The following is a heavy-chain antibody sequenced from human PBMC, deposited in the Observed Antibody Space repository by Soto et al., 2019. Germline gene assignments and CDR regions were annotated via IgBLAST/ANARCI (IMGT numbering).Heavy chain of an antibody. CDR1: GFTFSSSA. V-gene: IGHV3-23*01. CDR3: AKPRSDTSGWGGDWFDP. CDR2: INNRGDST. J-gene: IGHJ5*02. D-gene: IGHD3-22*01. Sequence: EVQLLESGGGLVQPGWSLRLSCAASGFTFSSSAMTWVRQAPGKGPEWVSSINNRGDSTYYADSVKGRFTISRDFSNNTLSLQMNNLRAEDTAVYYCAKPRSDTSGWGGDWFDPWGQGTLVTVSS.